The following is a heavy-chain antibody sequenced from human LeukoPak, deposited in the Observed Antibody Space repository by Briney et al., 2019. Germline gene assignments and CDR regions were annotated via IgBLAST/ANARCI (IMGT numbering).Heavy chain of an antibody. CDR2: ISYDGSNK. CDR1: GFTFSSYA. J-gene: IGHJ3*02. CDR3: ARDGDCSSTSCYAGAFDI. Sequence: GGSLRLSCAASGFTFSSYAMHWVRQAPGKGLEWVAVISYDGSNKYYADSVKGRFTISRDNSKNTLYLQMNSLRAEDTAVYYCARDGDCSSTSCYAGAFDIWGQGTMVTVSS. V-gene: IGHV3-30*04. D-gene: IGHD2-2*01.